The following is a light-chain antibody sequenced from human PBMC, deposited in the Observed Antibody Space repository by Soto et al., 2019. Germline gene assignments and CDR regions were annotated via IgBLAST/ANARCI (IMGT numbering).Light chain of an antibody. Sequence: EIVMTQSPGSLSLSPGQRATLSCRASQSVSSNLAWYQQKPGQAPRLLIYGASTRATGIPARFSGGGSGTEFTLTISSLQSEDFAVYYCRQYNNWPFTFGPGTKVDIK. CDR1: QSVSSN. V-gene: IGKV3-15*01. CDR3: RQYNNWPFT. CDR2: GAS. J-gene: IGKJ3*01.